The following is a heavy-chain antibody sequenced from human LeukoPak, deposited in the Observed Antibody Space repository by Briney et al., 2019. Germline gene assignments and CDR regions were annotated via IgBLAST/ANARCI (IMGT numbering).Heavy chain of an antibody. CDR1: GFTFSSYA. Sequence: GGSLRLSCAASGFTFSSYAMSWVRQAPGKGLEWVSAISGSGGSTYYADSVKGRFTISRDNSKNTLYLQMNSLRAEDTAVYYCASSRWTTVVTPEFDAFDIWGQGTMVTVSS. CDR3: ASSRWTTVVTPEFDAFDI. CDR2: ISGSGGST. J-gene: IGHJ3*02. D-gene: IGHD4-23*01. V-gene: IGHV3-23*01.